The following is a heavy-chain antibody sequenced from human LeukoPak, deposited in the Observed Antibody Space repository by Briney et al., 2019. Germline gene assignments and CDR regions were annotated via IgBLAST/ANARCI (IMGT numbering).Heavy chain of an antibody. CDR1: GGSISSYY. CDR2: IYTSGTT. D-gene: IGHD3-10*01. CDR3: ARDRGFGEFSSFDY. V-gene: IGHV4-4*07. J-gene: IGHJ4*02. Sequence: SETLSLTCTVSGGSISSYYWSWIRQPAGKGLEWIGRIYTSGTTNYNPSLKSRVTMSVDTSKNQFSLRLSSVTAADTAVYYCARDRGFGEFSSFDYWGQGTLVTVSS.